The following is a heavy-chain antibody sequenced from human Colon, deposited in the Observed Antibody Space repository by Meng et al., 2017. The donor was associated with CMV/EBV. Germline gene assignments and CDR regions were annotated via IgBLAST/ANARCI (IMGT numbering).Heavy chain of an antibody. CDR3: ARNPFINTDFFDY. CDR1: GFTFSSYS. V-gene: IGHV3-21*04. D-gene: IGHD5-18*01. J-gene: IGHJ4*02. CDR2: ISSSGRTI. Sequence: GESLKISCAASGFTFSSYSMNWVRQAPGKGLEWVSSISSSGRTIYYADSVRGRFTISRDNARNSLFLQMNTLRADDTAVYYCARNPFINTDFFDYWGQGALVTVSS.